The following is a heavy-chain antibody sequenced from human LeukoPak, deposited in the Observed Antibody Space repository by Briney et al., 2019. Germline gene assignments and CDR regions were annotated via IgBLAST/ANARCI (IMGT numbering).Heavy chain of an antibody. CDR1: GFTFSFYW. V-gene: IGHV3-30*18. Sequence: GGSLRLSCAASGFTFSFYWMSWVRQAPGKGLEWVAVISYDGSNKYYADSVKGRFTISRDNSKNTLYLQMNSLRAEDTAVYYCAKDGGGWIDYWGQGALVTVSS. CDR3: AKDGGGWIDY. D-gene: IGHD6-19*01. J-gene: IGHJ4*02. CDR2: ISYDGSNK.